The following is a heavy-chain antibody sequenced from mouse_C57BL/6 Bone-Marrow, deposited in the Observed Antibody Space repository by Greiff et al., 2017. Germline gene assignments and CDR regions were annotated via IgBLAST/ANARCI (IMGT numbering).Heavy chain of an antibody. Sequence: VQLQQSVAELVRPGASVKLSCTASGFNFKNTYMHWVKQRPEHGLEWIGRIYPATGNTKSAPKFQGKATLPADTSSNTAYLQLSSLTSEDTAIYYCALDYPWFAYWGQGTLVTVSA. CDR3: ALDYPWFAY. CDR2: IYPATGNT. V-gene: IGHV14-3*01. CDR1: GFNFKNTY. J-gene: IGHJ3*01. D-gene: IGHD2-4*01.